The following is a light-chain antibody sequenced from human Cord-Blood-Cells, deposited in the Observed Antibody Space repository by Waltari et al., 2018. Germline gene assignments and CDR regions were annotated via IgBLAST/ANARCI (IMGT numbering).Light chain of an antibody. CDR1: QSVLYSSNNKNY. J-gene: IGKJ3*01. V-gene: IGKV4-1*01. CDR3: QQYYSTPLA. Sequence: DIVMTQSPDSLAVSLGERATIDCKSSQSVLYSSNNKNYLAWYQQKQGQPPKLLIYWASTRESGVPDRFSGRGSGTDFTLTISSLQAEDVAVYYCQQYYSTPLAFGPGTKVDIK. CDR2: WAS.